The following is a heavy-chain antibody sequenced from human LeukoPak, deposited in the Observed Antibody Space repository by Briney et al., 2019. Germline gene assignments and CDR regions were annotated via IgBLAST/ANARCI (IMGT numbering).Heavy chain of an antibody. D-gene: IGHD3-16*02. CDR1: GYTFTGYY. Sequence: ASVKVSCKASGYTFTGYYMHWVRQAPGQGLEWMGWINPNSGGTNYAQKFQGRVTMTRDTSISTAYMELSRLRSDDTAVYYCARDPTFYDYVWGSYRSNWLDPWGQGTLVTVSS. CDR3: ARDPTFYDYVWGSYRSNWLDP. CDR2: INPNSGGT. J-gene: IGHJ5*02. V-gene: IGHV1-2*02.